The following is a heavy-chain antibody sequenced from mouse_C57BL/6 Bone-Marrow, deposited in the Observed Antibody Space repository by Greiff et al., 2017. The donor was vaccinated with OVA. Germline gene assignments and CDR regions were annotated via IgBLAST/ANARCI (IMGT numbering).Heavy chain of an antibody. CDR2: ISDGGSYT. CDR1: GFTFSSYA. V-gene: IGHV5-4*03. D-gene: IGHD2-4*01. Sequence: EVMLVESGGGLVKPGGSLKLSCAASGFTFSSYAMSWVRQTPEKRLEWVATISDGGSYTYYPDNVKGRFTISRDNAKNNLNLQMSHLKSEDTAMYYCARGDDDYPFAYWGQGTLVTVSA. CDR3: ARGDDDYPFAY. J-gene: IGHJ3*01.